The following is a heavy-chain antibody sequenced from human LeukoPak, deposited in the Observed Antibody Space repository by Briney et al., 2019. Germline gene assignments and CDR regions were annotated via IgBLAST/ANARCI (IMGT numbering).Heavy chain of an antibody. D-gene: IGHD3-9*01. V-gene: IGHV4-4*07. CDR2: IYISGTT. Sequence: PSETLSLTCTVSGGSISSYYWSWVRQPAGKGLEWIGRIYISGTTNYNPSLKSRITMSLGTSKNQLSLRLTSVTAADTAVYYCARDEARTGYIHYWGQGTLITVSS. J-gene: IGHJ4*02. CDR1: GGSISSYY. CDR3: ARDEARTGYIHY.